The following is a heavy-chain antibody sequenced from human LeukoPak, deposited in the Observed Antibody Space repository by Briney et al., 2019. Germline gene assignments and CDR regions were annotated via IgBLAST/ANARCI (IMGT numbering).Heavy chain of an antibody. V-gene: IGHV3-23*01. J-gene: IGHJ4*02. D-gene: IGHD2-8*01. Sequence: ETLSLTCAVFGGSFSGYYWSWVRQAPGKGLEWVSAIRGGGGITFYADSVKGRFTISRDNSKNTLYLQMNSLRAEDTAVYYCAKDWQSWSQGYFDYWGQGTLVTVSS. CDR3: AKDWQSWSQGYFDY. CDR1: GGSFSGYY. CDR2: IRGGGGIT.